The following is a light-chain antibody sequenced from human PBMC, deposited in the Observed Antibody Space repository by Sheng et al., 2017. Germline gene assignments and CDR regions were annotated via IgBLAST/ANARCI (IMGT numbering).Light chain of an antibody. CDR1: QSVGGS. Sequence: EIVLTQSPDFQSVTPKETVTITCRASQSVGGSLHWYQQKPNQSPKLLISFASQSIAGVPSRFSGSGSGTDFTLTINGLEVEDAATYYCHQSSRFPLTFGGGTKVEIK. J-gene: IGKJ4*01. CDR2: FAS. CDR3: HQSSRFPLT. V-gene: IGKV6-21*02.